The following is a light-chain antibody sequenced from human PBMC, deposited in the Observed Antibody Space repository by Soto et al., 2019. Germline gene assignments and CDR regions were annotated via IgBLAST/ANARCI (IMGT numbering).Light chain of an antibody. CDR2: DVS. V-gene: IGLV2-14*01. CDR3: SSYTSSSTYV. CDR1: SSVVGGYNY. Sequence: ALTQPASVSGSPGQSITISCTGTSSVVGGYNYVSWYQQHPGKAPKLMIYDVSNWPSGISNRFSGSKSGNTASLTISGLQAEYEADYYCSSYTSSSTYVFGTGTKVTVL. J-gene: IGLJ1*01.